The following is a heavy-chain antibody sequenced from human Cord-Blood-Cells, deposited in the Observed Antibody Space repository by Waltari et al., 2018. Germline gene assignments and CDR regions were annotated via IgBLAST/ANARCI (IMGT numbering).Heavy chain of an antibody. Sequence: QVQLVQSGAEVKKPGSSVMVSCKASGGTFSSYAISWVRQARGQGLEWMGRIIPILGIANYAQKFQGRVTITADKSTSTAYMELSSLRSEDTAVYYCARDLDCSSTSCYAFDIWGQGTMVTVSS. CDR2: IIPILGIA. V-gene: IGHV1-69*09. CDR1: GGTFSSYA. D-gene: IGHD2-2*01. CDR3: ARDLDCSSTSCYAFDI. J-gene: IGHJ3*02.